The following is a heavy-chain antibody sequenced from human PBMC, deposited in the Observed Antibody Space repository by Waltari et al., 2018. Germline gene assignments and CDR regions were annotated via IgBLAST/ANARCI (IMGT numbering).Heavy chain of an antibody. J-gene: IGHJ4*02. CDR3: ATAVPIHSLVY. Sequence: QVQLVESGGGLVKPGGSLRLSCGASGFAFSDYYMTWIRQVPGRGLEWVTYRSGSGHIIYYRDSVKGRFTISRDNAKNSLYLQMSNLRAEDTAVYYCATAVPIHSLVYWGQGTLVTVSS. CDR2: RSGSGHII. V-gene: IGHV3-11*01. D-gene: IGHD2-2*02. CDR1: GFAFSDYY.